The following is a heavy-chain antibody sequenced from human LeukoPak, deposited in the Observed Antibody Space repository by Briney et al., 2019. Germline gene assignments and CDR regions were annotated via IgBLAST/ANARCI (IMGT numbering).Heavy chain of an antibody. J-gene: IGHJ4*02. Sequence: GGSLRLSCAASGFTFSSYSMNWVRQAPGKGLEWVSSISSSSSYIYYADSVKGRFTISRDNAKNSLYLQMNSLRAEDTAVYYCARVAWFGELTTPLYYIDYGGQGTLVTVSS. CDR3: ARVAWFGELTTPLYYIDY. D-gene: IGHD3-10*01. CDR2: ISSSSSYI. CDR1: GFTFSSYS. V-gene: IGHV3-21*01.